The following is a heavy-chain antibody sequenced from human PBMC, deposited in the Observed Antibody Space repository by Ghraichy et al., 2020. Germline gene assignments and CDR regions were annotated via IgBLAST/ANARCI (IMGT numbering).Heavy chain of an antibody. CDR3: ARADGTFSRLVEH. Sequence: GGSLRLSCAASGFTFSRYWMSWVRQAPGKGLDWVANIKQDGSEKYYVDSVKGRFTISRDNAKNSLFLQMNSLRAEDTAVYYCARADGTFSRLVEHWGQGTLVTVSS. CDR1: GFTFSRYW. CDR2: IKQDGSEK. V-gene: IGHV3-7*03. D-gene: IGHD3-9*01. J-gene: IGHJ4*02.